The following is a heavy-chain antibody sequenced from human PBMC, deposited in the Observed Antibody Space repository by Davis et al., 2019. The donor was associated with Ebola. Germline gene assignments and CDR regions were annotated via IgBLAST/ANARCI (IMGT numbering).Heavy chain of an antibody. V-gene: IGHV1-8*01. J-gene: IGHJ5*02. D-gene: IGHD3-10*01. Sequence: ASVKVSCKASGYTFTSYDINWVRQATGQGLEWMGWMNPNSGNTGYAQKFQGRVTMTRNTSISTAYMELSSLRSDDTAVYYCARGKPMVRGVIGRYNWFDPWGQGTLVTVSS. CDR2: MNPNSGNT. CDR3: ARGKPMVRGVIGRYNWFDP. CDR1: GYTFTSYD.